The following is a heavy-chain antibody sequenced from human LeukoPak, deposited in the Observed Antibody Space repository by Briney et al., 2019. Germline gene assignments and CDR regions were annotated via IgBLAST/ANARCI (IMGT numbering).Heavy chain of an antibody. V-gene: IGHV3-7*01. CDR1: GFTFSSYW. CDR2: IKQDGSEK. D-gene: IGHD3-3*01. J-gene: IGHJ4*02. Sequence: GGSLRLSCAASGFTFSSYWMSWVRQAPGKGLEWVANIKQDGSEKYYVDSVKGRFTISRDSAKNSLYLQMNSLRAEDTAVYYCARASLRFLEWSPDYWGQGTLVTVSS. CDR3: ARASLRFLEWSPDY.